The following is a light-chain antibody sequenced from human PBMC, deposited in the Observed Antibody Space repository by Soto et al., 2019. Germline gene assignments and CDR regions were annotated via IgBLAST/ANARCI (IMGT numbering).Light chain of an antibody. J-gene: IGLJ2*01. Sequence: QSALTQPRSVSGSPGQSVTVSCTGTSSDIGGYDFVSWYQQHPGKAPKLLIYDVTKRPAGVPDRFSGSKSDNTASLTISGLQTEDEADYYCCSYAGTYTFVLFGGGTKVTVL. CDR2: DVT. CDR3: CSYAGTYTFVL. CDR1: SSDIGGYDF. V-gene: IGLV2-11*01.